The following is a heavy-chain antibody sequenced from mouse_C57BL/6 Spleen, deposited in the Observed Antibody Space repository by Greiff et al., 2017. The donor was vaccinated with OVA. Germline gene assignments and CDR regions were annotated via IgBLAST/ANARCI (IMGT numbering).Heavy chain of an antibody. V-gene: IGHV1-76*01. CDR2: IYPGSGNT. CDR1: GYTFTDYY. D-gene: IGHD1-1*01. Sequence: VKLVESGAELVRPGASVKLSCKASGYTFTDYYINWVKQRPGQGLEWIARIYPGSGNTYYNEKFKGKATLTAEKSSSTAYMQLSSLTSEDSAVYFCARPITTVVATADAMDYWGQGTSVTVSS. J-gene: IGHJ4*01. CDR3: ARPITTVVATADAMDY.